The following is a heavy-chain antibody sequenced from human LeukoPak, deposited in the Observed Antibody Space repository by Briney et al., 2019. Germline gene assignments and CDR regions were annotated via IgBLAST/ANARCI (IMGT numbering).Heavy chain of an antibody. CDR3: ARGLYTTRYLNHFDY. CDR1: GFTVSTKY. D-gene: IGHD2-2*02. J-gene: IGHJ4*02. Sequence: SGGSLRLSCAASGFTVSTKYMSWVRQAPGEGLEWVSTIYTSGDTYYAASVKGRFTISRDDSKNTLYLQVNSLRAEDTAVYYCARGLYTTRYLNHFDYWGQGTLVTVSS. CDR2: IYTSGDT. V-gene: IGHV3-53*01.